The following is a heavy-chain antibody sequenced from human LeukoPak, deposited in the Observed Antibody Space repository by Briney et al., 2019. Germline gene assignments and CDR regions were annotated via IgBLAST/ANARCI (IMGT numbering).Heavy chain of an antibody. CDR3: ARDQGSAFDY. V-gene: IGHV3-30*03. D-gene: IGHD2-15*01. CDR2: ISYDGDDY. CDR1: GFTFSSYA. J-gene: IGHJ4*02. Sequence: GGSLRLSCAASGFTFSSYALHWVRQAPGKGLEWVAIISYDGDDYLYADSVKGRFTISRDNSKNTLYLQMNSLRAEDTAVYYCARDQGSAFDYWGQGTLVTVSS.